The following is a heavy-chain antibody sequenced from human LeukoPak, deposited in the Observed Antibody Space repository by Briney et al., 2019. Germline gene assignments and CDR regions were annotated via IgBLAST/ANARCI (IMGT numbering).Heavy chain of an antibody. CDR1: GFTFNIYG. CDR2: ISGSGGST. V-gene: IGHV3-23*01. CDR3: AIYYYYGMDV. Sequence: PGGSLRLSCAASGFTFNIYGMSWVRQVSGKGLEWVSAISGSGGSTYYADSVKGRFTISRDNSKNTLYQQMNSLRAEDTAVYYCAIYYYYGMDVWGQGTTVTVSS. J-gene: IGHJ6*02.